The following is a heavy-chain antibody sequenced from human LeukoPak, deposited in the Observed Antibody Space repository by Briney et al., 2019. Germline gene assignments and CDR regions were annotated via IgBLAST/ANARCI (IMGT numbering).Heavy chain of an antibody. CDR3: ARDIGGNSGLGNAFDI. CDR2: INHGGSEY. D-gene: IGHD4-23*01. J-gene: IGHJ3*02. Sequence: GSLTLSCAASGCTFSSYCRTWIRQAPGKGLEWVANINHGGSEYYYVDSVKGRFTITRDHAKNSLYLQMNSLRAEDTAVYYCARDIGGNSGLGNAFDIWGQGTMVTVSS. CDR1: GCTFSSYC. V-gene: IGHV3-7*01.